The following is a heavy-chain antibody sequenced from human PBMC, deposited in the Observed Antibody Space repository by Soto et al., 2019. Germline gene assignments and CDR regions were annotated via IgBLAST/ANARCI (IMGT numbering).Heavy chain of an antibody. Sequence: VQLLESGGGLVQPGGSLRLSCAASGFTFSSYAMSWVRQAPGKGLEWVPAISGSGGTTYYAASVKGRFTISRDNSKNTLSLQMNSLRAEDTAVYYCAKSTFGVTAVNPLEDYWGQGTLVTVSS. CDR2: ISGSGGTT. D-gene: IGHD2-21*02. CDR1: GFTFSSYA. J-gene: IGHJ4*02. CDR3: AKSTFGVTAVNPLEDY. V-gene: IGHV3-23*01.